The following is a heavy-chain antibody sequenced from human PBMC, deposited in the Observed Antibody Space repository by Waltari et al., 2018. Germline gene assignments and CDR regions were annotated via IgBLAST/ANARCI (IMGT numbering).Heavy chain of an antibody. V-gene: IGHV4-34*01. CDR3: ARGLRYGFRGGPYDY. Sequence: QVQLQQWGAGLLKPSETLSLTCAVYGGSFSGYYWSWLRQPPGKGLEWIGEINHSGSTNYTPSLKSRVTISVDTSKNQFSLKLSSVTAADTAVYYCARGLRYGFRGGPYDYWGQGTLVTVSS. D-gene: IGHD3-10*01. CDR2: INHSGST. J-gene: IGHJ4*02. CDR1: GGSFSGYY.